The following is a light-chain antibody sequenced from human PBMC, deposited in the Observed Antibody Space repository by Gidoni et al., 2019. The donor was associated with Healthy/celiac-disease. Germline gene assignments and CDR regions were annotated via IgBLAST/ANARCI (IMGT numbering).Light chain of an antibody. Sequence: EIVMTQSPATLSVSPGERATLSCRASQSVSSNLAWYQQKPGQAPRLLIYGASTRATGIPVRFSGSGSGTEFTLTISSMQSEDVAVYYCQQYNNWPWTFXQXTKVEIK. CDR3: QQYNNWPWT. J-gene: IGKJ1*01. CDR2: GAS. CDR1: QSVSSN. V-gene: IGKV3-15*01.